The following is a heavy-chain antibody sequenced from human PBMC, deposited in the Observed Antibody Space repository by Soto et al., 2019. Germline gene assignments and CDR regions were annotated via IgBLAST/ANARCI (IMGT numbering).Heavy chain of an antibody. Sequence: SVKVSCKASGGTFSSYAISWVRQAPGQGLEWMGGIIPIFGTANYAQKFQGRVTITADESTSTAYMELSSLRSEDTAVYYCARDRITIFGEAGIYYYGMDVWGQGTTVTVSS. CDR1: GGTFSSYA. V-gene: IGHV1-69*13. CDR2: IIPIFGTA. CDR3: ARDRITIFGEAGIYYYGMDV. J-gene: IGHJ6*02. D-gene: IGHD3-3*01.